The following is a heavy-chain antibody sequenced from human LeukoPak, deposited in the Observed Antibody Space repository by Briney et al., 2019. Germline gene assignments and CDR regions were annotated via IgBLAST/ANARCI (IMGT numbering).Heavy chain of an antibody. Sequence: GASVKVSCKASGYTFPSYGISWVRQAPGQALEWMGGISVYNGNKNYAQKFQGRVTIASDTSTSTPYMEGGSLTYDDRDVRYCPRVNSAQWLVVFNFDYWGQGTLVTVSS. CDR2: ISVYNGNK. CDR3: PRVNSAQWLVVFNFDY. V-gene: IGHV1-18*01. CDR1: GYTFPSYG. D-gene: IGHD6-19*01. J-gene: IGHJ4*02.